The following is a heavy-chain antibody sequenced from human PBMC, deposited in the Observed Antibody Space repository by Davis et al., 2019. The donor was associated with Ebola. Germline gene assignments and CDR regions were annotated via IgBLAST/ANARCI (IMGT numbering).Heavy chain of an antibody. CDR2: IKQDGGEK. D-gene: IGHD3-16*01. J-gene: IGHJ4*02. V-gene: IGHV3-7*01. CDR3: VEGDNFDN. CDR1: GFRFSSHW. Sequence: GESLKISCAASGFRFSSHWMSWVRQAPGKGLEWVANIKQDGGEKYYLDSVKGRFSISRDSAKNSLYLQMNSLRADDTAIYYCVEGDNFDNWGQGTLVTVSS.